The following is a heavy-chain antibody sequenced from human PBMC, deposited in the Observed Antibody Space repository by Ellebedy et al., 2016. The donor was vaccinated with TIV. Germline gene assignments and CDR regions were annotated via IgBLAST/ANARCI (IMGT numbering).Heavy chain of an antibody. D-gene: IGHD6-19*01. CDR2: IKQDGSEK. V-gene: IGHV3-7*01. CDR1: GFTFSNYW. J-gene: IGHJ4*02. Sequence: GESLKISCGTSGFTFSNYWMSWVRQAPGKGLEWVANIKQDGSEKYYVDSVKGRFSISRDNAKNSVYLQMNSLRDEDTAVYYCARDQWLGRAYYFDYWGQGTLLTVSS. CDR3: ARDQWLGRAYYFDY.